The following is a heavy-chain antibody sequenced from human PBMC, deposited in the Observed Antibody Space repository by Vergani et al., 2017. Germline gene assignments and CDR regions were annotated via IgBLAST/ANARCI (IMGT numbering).Heavy chain of an antibody. Sequence: QVQLVQSGAEVKKPGSSVKVSCKASGGTFSSYAFSWVRQAPGQGLEWMGGIIPIFGTANYAQKFQGRVTITADESTSTAYMELSSLRSEDTAVYYCARNLDPSIAAALTQPFDYWGQGTLVTVSS. CDR1: GGTFSSYA. V-gene: IGHV1-69*12. CDR3: ARNLDPSIAAALTQPFDY. J-gene: IGHJ4*02. D-gene: IGHD6-13*01. CDR2: IIPIFGTA.